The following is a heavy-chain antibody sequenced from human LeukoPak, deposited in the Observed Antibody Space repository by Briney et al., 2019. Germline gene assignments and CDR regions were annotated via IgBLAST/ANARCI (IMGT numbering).Heavy chain of an antibody. V-gene: IGHV1-18*01. CDR1: GYTFTSYG. J-gene: IGHJ4*02. CDR3: ARDLEDIVVVPAAIGADY. CDR2: ISAYNGNT. D-gene: IGHD2-2*01. Sequence: GASVKVSCKASGYTFTSYGISWVRQAPGQGLEWMGWISAYNGNTNYAQKLQGRVTMTTDTSTSTAYMELRSLRPDDTAVYYCARDLEDIVVVPAAIGADYWGQGTLVTVSS.